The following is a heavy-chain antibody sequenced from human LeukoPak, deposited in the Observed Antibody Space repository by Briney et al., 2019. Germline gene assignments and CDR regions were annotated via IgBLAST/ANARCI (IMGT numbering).Heavy chain of an antibody. J-gene: IGHJ4*02. CDR2: ISGSGGST. Sequence: GGSLRLSCAASGFTFSSYAMSWVRQAPGKGLEWISAISGSGGSTYYADSVKGRFTISRDNSKNTLYLQMNSLRAEDTAVYYCAKALEQDDYYGSGSYWDYWGQETLVTVSS. CDR1: GFTFSSYA. CDR3: AKALEQDDYYGSGSYWDY. D-gene: IGHD3-10*01. V-gene: IGHV3-23*01.